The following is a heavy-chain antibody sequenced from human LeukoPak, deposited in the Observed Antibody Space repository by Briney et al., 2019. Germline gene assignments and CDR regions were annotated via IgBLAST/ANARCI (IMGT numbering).Heavy chain of an antibody. CDR1: GGSISSGGYS. CDR3: ARDRDDNWFDP. V-gene: IGHV4-30-2*01. Sequence: SETLSRTCAVSGGSISSGGYSWSWIRQPPGKGLEWIGYIYHSGSTYYNPSLKGRVTISVDRSKNQFSLKLSSVTAADTAVYYCARDRDDNWFDPWGQGTLVTVSS. J-gene: IGHJ5*02. CDR2: IYHSGST. D-gene: IGHD5-24*01.